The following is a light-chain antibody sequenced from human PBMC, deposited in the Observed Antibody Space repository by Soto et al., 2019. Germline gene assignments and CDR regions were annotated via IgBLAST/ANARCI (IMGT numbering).Light chain of an antibody. V-gene: IGKV3-20*01. CDR1: QTVNNTY. J-gene: IGKJ1*01. CDR3: KQSGGDAPWT. CDR2: GAS. Sequence: EIVLTQPPGPLSVSPGDRVTLSCRARQTVNNTYLAWYQQKPGQAPRLLIYGASTPATGTPARFSGSGSGTHCTLTVSRLAPEDCAVSSCKQSGGDAPWTFGPGTKVDMK.